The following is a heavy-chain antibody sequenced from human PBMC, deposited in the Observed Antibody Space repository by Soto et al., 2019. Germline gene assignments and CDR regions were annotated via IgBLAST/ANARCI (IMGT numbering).Heavy chain of an antibody. CDR2: ISSSGSTI. CDR1: VFSFISYE. CDR3: VVLAVLA. D-gene: IGHD3-3*01. J-gene: IGHJ5*02. V-gene: IGHV3-48*03. Sequence: GGSLRLSCSFSVFSFISYEKKWVRQAPGQGLGWVSYISSSGSTIYYADSMKGRFTISRDNANNSLYLQMTSLRAEDKAVYYCVVLAVLAWGQGTLVTVSS.